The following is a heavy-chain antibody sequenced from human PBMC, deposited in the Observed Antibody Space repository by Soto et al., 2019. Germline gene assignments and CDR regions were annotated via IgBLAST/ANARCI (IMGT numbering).Heavy chain of an antibody. V-gene: IGHV1-3*01. CDR3: AGGAPPLDY. D-gene: IGHD3-10*01. CDR1: GYTFTSYS. J-gene: IGHJ4*02. Sequence: ASVKVSCKASGYTFTSYSMHWVRQAPGQRLEWMGWINAGNGNTKYSQKFQGRVTITRDTSASTAYMDLSSLRSEDTAVYYGAGGAPPLDYWGQGSLVTVSS. CDR2: INAGNGNT.